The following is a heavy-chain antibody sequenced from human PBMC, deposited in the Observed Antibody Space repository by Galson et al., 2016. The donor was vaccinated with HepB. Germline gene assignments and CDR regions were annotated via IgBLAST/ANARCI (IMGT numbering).Heavy chain of an antibody. CDR1: GFTFSNYA. CDR3: ATDPIVGVPDYFDY. D-gene: IGHD1-26*01. Sequence: SLRLSCAVSGFTFSNYAIHWVRQAPGKGLEWVSVTVGTNKYYADAVKVRFTISRDDSKSTLYLQMDRLRAEDTAVYYCATDPIVGVPDYFDYWGQGTLVTVSS. J-gene: IGHJ4*02. V-gene: IGHV3-30-3*01. CDR2: TVGTNK.